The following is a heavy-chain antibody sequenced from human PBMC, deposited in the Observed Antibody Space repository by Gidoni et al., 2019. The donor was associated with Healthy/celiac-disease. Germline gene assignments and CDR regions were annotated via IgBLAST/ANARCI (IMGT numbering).Heavy chain of an antibody. V-gene: IGHV4-39*01. CDR1: GGSISSSSYY. CDR2: IYYSGST. J-gene: IGHJ5*02. Sequence: QLQLQESGPGLVKPSETLSLTCTVSGGSISSSSYYWGWIRQPPGKGLEWIGSIYYSGSTYYNPSLKSRVTISVDTSKNQFSLKLSSVTAADTAVYYCARLSSTNWFDPGGQGTLVTVSS. D-gene: IGHD6-13*01. CDR3: ARLSSTNWFDP.